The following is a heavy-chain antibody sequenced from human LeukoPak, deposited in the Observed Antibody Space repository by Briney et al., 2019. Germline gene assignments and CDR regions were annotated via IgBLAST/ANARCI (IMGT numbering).Heavy chain of an antibody. D-gene: IGHD3-10*01. V-gene: IGHV4-34*01. J-gene: IGHJ1*01. CDR3: ARGGGWFGELRGYFQH. CDR2: IKHSGST. CDR1: GGSFSGYY. Sequence: SETLSLTCAVSGGSFSGYYWSWIRQAPGKGLEWIGEIKHSGSTNYNPSLKSRVTISVDTSKNQFSLKLSSVTAADTAVYYCARGGGWFGELRGYFQHWGQGTLVTVSS.